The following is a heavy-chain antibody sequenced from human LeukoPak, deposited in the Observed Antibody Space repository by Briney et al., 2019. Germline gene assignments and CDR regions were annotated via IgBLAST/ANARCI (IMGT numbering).Heavy chain of an antibody. Sequence: PGGSLRLSCAASGVPFTASWMHWVRQAPGKGLAWVSHISSDASIIVYADPVKGRFTISRDNAKNTLYLQMNGLRVDDTSVYYCATDRHYTMNTRGQGTTVTVSS. D-gene: IGHD3-22*01. CDR1: GVPFTASW. J-gene: IGHJ6*02. V-gene: IGHV3-74*01. CDR3: ATDRHYTMNT. CDR2: ISSDASII.